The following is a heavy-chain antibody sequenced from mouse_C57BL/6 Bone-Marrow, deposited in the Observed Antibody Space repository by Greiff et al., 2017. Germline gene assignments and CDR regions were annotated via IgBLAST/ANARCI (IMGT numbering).Heavy chain of an antibody. J-gene: IGHJ2*01. Sequence: VQLQQSGPELVKPGASVKISCKASGYTFTDYYMNWVKQSHGKSLEWIGDINPNNGGTRYNQKFKGKATLTVAKSSSTAYMELRSLTSEDSAVYYCARSTTVVKDYWGQGTTLTVSS. V-gene: IGHV1-26*01. CDR3: ARSTTVVKDY. D-gene: IGHD1-1*01. CDR2: INPNNGGT. CDR1: GYTFTDYY.